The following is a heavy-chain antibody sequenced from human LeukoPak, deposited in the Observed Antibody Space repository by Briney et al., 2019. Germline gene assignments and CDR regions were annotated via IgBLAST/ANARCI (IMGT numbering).Heavy chain of an antibody. J-gene: IGHJ4*02. CDR1: GYTFTGYY. CDR2: INPNSGGT. Sequence: GASVKVSCKASGYTFTGYYMHWVRQAPGQGLEWMGWINPNSGGTNYAQKFQGRVTMTRDTSISTAYMELSRLRSDDTAVYYCARDKRVAGLSYTAGDYWGQGTPVTVSS. CDR3: ARDKRVAGLSYTAGDY. V-gene: IGHV1-2*02. D-gene: IGHD5-18*01.